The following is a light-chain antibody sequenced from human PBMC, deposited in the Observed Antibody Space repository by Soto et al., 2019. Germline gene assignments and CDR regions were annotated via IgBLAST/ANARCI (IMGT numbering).Light chain of an antibody. CDR1: SSDVGGYNF. CDR3: SSFTSTSTRL. V-gene: IGLV2-14*01. Sequence: QSVLTQPRSVSGSPGQSVTLSCAGTSSDVGGYNFVSWYQQHPGKAPNLIIYEVTDRPSGVSNRFSGSKSGNTASLTISGLQAEDEADYYCSSFTSTSTRLFGSGTKVTVL. CDR2: EVT. J-gene: IGLJ1*01.